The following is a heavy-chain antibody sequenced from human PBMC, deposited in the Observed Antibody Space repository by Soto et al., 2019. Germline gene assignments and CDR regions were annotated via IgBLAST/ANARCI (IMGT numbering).Heavy chain of an antibody. CDR2: TYYRSKWYN. D-gene: IGHD1-1*01. V-gene: IGHV6-1*01. CDR3: ARDQREELERPYYYYYYMDV. J-gene: IGHJ6*03. CDR1: GDSVSSNSAA. Sequence: PSQTLSLTCAISGDSVSSNSAAWNWIRQSPSRGLEWLGRTYYRSKWYNDYAVSVKSRITINPDTSKNQFSLQLNSVTPEDTAVYYCARDQREELERPYYYYYYMDVWGKGTTVTVSS.